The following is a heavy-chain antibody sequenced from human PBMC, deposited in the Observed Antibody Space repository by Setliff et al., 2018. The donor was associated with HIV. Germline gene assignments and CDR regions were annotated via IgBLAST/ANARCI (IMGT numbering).Heavy chain of an antibody. J-gene: IGHJ4*02. Sequence: SETLSLTCAVSGYSISSGYYWGWIRQPPGRGLEWIGNIYHSGGTHYNPSLRSRVTISVDTSKNHFSLKLSSVTAADTAVYYCARSAMVRGVILDYWGQGTLVTVSS. CDR3: ARSAMVRGVILDY. CDR2: IYHSGGT. D-gene: IGHD3-10*01. V-gene: IGHV4-38-2*01. CDR1: GYSISSGYY.